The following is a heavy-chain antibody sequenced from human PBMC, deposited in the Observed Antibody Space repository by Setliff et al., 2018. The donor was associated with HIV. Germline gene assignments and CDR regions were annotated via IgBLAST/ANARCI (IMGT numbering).Heavy chain of an antibody. CDR2: ISSSGSTI. D-gene: IGHD3-10*02. CDR1: GFTFSDYY. J-gene: IGHJ4*02. V-gene: IGHV3-11*01. CDR3: ARDKGPPPVVHLDY. Sequence: GGSLRLSCAASGFTFSDYYMSWIRQAPGKGLEWASYISSSGSTIYYADSVKGRFTISRDNAKNSLYLQMNSLRAEDTAMYYCARDKGPPPVVHLDYWGQGTLVTVSS.